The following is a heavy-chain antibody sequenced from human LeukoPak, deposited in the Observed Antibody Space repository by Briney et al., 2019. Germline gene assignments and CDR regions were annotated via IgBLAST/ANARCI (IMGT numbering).Heavy chain of an antibody. Sequence: TGGFLRLSCAASGFTFSSYSMNWVRQAPGKGLEWVSSISSSSSYIYYADSVKGRFTVSRDNAKNSLYLQMNSLRAEDTAVYYCARGHFDYWGQGTLVTVSS. CDR1: GFTFSSYS. J-gene: IGHJ4*02. CDR3: ARGHFDY. V-gene: IGHV3-21*01. CDR2: ISSSSSYI.